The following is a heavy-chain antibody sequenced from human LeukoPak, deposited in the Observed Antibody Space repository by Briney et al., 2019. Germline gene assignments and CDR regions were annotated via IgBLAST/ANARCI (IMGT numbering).Heavy chain of an antibody. CDR1: GFTFSSYS. CDR2: ISSSSSYI. V-gene: IGHV3-21*01. CDR3: ARVGSSGWYGYYYYYYYMDV. J-gene: IGHJ6*03. Sequence: PGGSLRLSCAASGFTFSSYSMNWVRQAPGKGLEWVSSISSSSSYIYYADSVKGRFTISRDNAKNSLYLQMNSLRAEDTAVYYCARVGSSGWYGYYYYYYYMDVWDKGTTVTVSS. D-gene: IGHD6-19*01.